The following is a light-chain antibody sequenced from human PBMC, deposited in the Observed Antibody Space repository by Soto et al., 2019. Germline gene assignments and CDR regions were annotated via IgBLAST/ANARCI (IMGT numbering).Light chain of an antibody. Sequence: DIQMTQSPSALSASVGDRVTITCRASQNINTWLAWFRPIPGKAPKLLIYDASSLESGVPSRFSGSGSDTDFTLTITNLQPDDVAIYYCQQYYSYSRTFGQGTKVEI. V-gene: IGKV1-5*01. CDR1: QNINTW. J-gene: IGKJ1*01. CDR3: QQYYSYSRT. CDR2: DAS.